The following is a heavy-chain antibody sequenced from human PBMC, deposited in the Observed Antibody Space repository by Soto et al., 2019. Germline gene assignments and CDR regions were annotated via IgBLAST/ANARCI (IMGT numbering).Heavy chain of an antibody. Sequence: QVQLVESGGGVVQPGRSLRLSCAASGFTFSSYAMHWVRQAPGKGLEWVAVISYDGSNKYYADSVKGRFTISRDNSKNTLYLQMNSLRADDTAVYYGARGGRWLQFRYFDYWGQGTLVTVSS. CDR3: ARGGRWLQFRYFDY. CDR2: ISYDGSNK. CDR1: GFTFSSYA. V-gene: IGHV3-30-3*01. J-gene: IGHJ4*02. D-gene: IGHD5-12*01.